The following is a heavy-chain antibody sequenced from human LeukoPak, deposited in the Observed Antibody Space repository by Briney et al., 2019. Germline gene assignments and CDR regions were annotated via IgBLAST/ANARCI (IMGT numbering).Heavy chain of an antibody. CDR3: ARASGSFDY. J-gene: IGHJ4*02. CDR2: IWPEGSNK. Sequence: GGSLRLSCAASGFTFSNYGLHWVRQAPGKGLEWVAVIWPEGSNKYYAGSVKGRFTISSNDSKTTLHLQMNSLRAEDSAVSYCARASGSFDYWGQGTLVTVSS. CDR1: GFTFSNYG. D-gene: IGHD1-26*01. V-gene: IGHV3-33*01.